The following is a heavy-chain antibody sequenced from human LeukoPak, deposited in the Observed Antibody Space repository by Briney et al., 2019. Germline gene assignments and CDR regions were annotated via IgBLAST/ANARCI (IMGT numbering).Heavy chain of an antibody. CDR1: GFTFSSYA. J-gene: IGHJ6*03. V-gene: IGHV3-23*01. CDR2: ISGSGGST. Sequence: PGGSLRLSCAASGFTFSSYAMSWVRQAPGKGLEWVSAISGSGGSTYYADSVKGRFTISRDNSKNTLYLQMNSLRAEDTAVYYCAKGYGDYYSYYYMDVWGKGTTVTVSS. D-gene: IGHD4-17*01. CDR3: AKGYGDYYSYYYMDV.